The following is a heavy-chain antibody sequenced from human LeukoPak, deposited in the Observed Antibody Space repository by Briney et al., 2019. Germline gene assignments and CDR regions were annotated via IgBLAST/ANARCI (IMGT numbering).Heavy chain of an antibody. CDR3: ARDSFGSGYSSLDY. J-gene: IGHJ4*02. CDR2: IYYSGST. V-gene: IGHV4-30-4*08. Sequence: SETLSLTCTVSGGSISSYYWSWIRQPPGKGLEWIGYIYYSGSTYYNPSLKSRLTISVDTSKNQFSLKLSSVTAADTAVYYCARDSFGSGYSSLDYWGQGTLVTVSS. CDR1: GGSISSYY. D-gene: IGHD3-22*01.